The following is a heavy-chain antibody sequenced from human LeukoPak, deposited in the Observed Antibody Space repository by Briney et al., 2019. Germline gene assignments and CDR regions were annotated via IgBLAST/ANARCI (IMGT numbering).Heavy chain of an antibody. J-gene: IGHJ6*02. V-gene: IGHV4-59*01. Sequence: SETLSLTCTVSGGSISSYYWSWIRQPPGKGLEWIGYIYYSGSTNYNPSLKSRVTISVDTSKSQFSLKLSSVTAADTAVYYCARARYDFWSGYLARPDYYYGMDVWGQGTTVTVSS. CDR1: GGSISSYY. CDR3: ARARYDFWSGYLARPDYYYGMDV. CDR2: IYYSGST. D-gene: IGHD3-3*01.